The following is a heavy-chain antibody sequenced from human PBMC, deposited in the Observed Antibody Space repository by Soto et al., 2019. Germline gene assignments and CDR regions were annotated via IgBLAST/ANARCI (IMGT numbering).Heavy chain of an antibody. CDR2: ISSSSSYI. Sequence: EVQLVESGGGLVKPGGSLRLSCAASGFTFSSYSMNWVRQAPGKGLEWVSSISSSSSYIYYADSVKGRFTISRDNAKNSLYLQMNSLRAEDTAVCYCAREGSSWSTFDYWGQGTLVTVSS. V-gene: IGHV3-21*01. D-gene: IGHD6-13*01. J-gene: IGHJ4*02. CDR3: AREGSSWSTFDY. CDR1: GFTFSSYS.